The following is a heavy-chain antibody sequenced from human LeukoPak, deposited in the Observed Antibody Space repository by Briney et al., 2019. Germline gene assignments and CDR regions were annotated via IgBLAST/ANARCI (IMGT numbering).Heavy chain of an antibody. Sequence: GGSLRLSCAASGFTFSSNAMSWVRQAPGKGLEWVSGISGSGGSTYYPDSVKGRFTISRDNSRNTLYLQMNSLRAEDTAVYYCAKSSGYDIGWPNYWGQGTLVTVSS. CDR3: AKSSGYDIGWPNY. CDR2: ISGSGGST. CDR1: GFTFSSNA. D-gene: IGHD6-19*01. V-gene: IGHV3-23*01. J-gene: IGHJ4*02.